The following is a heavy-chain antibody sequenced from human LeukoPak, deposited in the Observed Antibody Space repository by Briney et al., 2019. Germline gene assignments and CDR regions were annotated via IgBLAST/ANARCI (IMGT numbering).Heavy chain of an antibody. D-gene: IGHD4-17*01. V-gene: IGHV3-23*01. CDR3: AKDRSIVDYGAMDV. Sequence: SGGSLRLSCAASGFTFSSYAMSWVRQAPGKGLEWVSAISGSGGSTYYADSVKGRFTISRDNSKNTLYLQMSSLRAEDTAVYYCAKDRSIVDYGAMDVWGKGTTVTVSS. CDR2: ISGSGGST. CDR1: GFTFSSYA. J-gene: IGHJ6*03.